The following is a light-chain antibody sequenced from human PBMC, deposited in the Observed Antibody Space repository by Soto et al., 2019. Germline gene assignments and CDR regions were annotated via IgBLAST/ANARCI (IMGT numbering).Light chain of an antibody. J-gene: IGLJ2*01. Sequence: QPPSVSAAPGQKVTISCSGSSSNIGNNYVSWYQQLPGTAPKLLIYDNNKRPSGIPDRFSGSKSGTSATLGITGLQTGDEADYYCGTWDSSLSAGVFGGGTKLTVL. CDR2: DNN. V-gene: IGLV1-51*01. CDR3: GTWDSSLSAGV. CDR1: SSNIGNNY.